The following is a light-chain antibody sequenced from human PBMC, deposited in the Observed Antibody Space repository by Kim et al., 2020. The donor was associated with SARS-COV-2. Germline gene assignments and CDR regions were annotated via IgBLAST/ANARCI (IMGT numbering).Light chain of an antibody. V-gene: IGLV3-1*01. Sequence: SYELTQSPSVSVSPGQTANITCSGDKLGDKYACWYQQRPGQSPVLVIYQDNNRPSGIPDRFSGSSSGNTASLTITGTQAGDEADYYCNSRGSNDDVVFGGGTQLTVL. CDR3: NSRGSNDDVV. CDR2: QDN. J-gene: IGLJ2*01. CDR1: KLGDKY.